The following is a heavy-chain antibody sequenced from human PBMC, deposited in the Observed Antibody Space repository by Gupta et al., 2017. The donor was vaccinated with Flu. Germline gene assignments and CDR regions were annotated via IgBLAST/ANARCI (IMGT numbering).Heavy chain of an antibody. J-gene: IGHJ5*02. CDR2: ISANGATT. Sequence: EVQLLESGGGLVQPGGSLRLSCVASESSVSKYAMSWVRQSPRKGLEWVSGISANGATTIYVDSVKGRFTISRNNSKNTLFLQIDILRVDDTAIYYCAKFRGGSGSYDWFDIWGQGTLVIVSS. D-gene: IGHD3-16*01. CDR3: AKFRGGSGSYDWFDI. V-gene: IGHV3-23*01. CDR1: ESSVSKYA.